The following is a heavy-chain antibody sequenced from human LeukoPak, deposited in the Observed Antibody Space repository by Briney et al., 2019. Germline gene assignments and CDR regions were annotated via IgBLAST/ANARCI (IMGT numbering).Heavy chain of an antibody. V-gene: IGHV1-2*02. CDR1: GYTLTSYY. CDR2: INPNSGGT. Sequence: ASVKVSCKASGYTLTSYYMHWVRQAPGQGLEWMGWINPNSGGTNYAQKFQGRVTMTRDTSISTAYMELSRLRSDDTAVYYCASVGSGSYYTLGDYWGQGTLVTVSS. J-gene: IGHJ4*02. CDR3: ASVGSGSYYTLGDY. D-gene: IGHD3-10*01.